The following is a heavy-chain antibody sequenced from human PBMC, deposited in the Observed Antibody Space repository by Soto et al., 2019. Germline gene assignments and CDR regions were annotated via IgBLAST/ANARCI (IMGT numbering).Heavy chain of an antibody. Sequence: EVQLVESGGGWVQPGGSLTLSCAASGFSFSNAWMSWVRQAPGKGPEWVAKIKKDGSEKSYVDSVKGRFTISRDNAKNLVYLQMNRLRADDTAMYYCATNAYWGQGSLVTVSS. CDR1: GFSFSNAW. J-gene: IGHJ4*02. CDR2: IKKDGSEK. V-gene: IGHV3-7*01. CDR3: ATNAY.